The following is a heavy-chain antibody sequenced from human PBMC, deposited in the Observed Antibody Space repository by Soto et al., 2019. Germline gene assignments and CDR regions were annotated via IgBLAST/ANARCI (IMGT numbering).Heavy chain of an antibody. CDR3: AKDIVLGATPALDAFDI. D-gene: IGHD1-26*01. CDR2: ISGSGGST. CDR1: GFTFSSYA. Sequence: PGGSLRLSCAASGFTFSSYAMSWVRQAPGKGLEWVSAISGSGGSTYYADSVKGRFTISRDNSKNTLYLQMNSLRAEDTAVYYCAKDIVLGATPALDAFDIWGQGTMVTVSS. J-gene: IGHJ3*02. V-gene: IGHV3-23*01.